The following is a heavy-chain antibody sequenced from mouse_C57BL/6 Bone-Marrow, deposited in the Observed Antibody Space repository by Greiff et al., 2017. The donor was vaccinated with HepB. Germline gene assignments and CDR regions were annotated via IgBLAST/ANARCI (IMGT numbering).Heavy chain of an antibody. J-gene: IGHJ1*03. Sequence: EVQLQQSGPELVKPGASVKTPCKASGYTFTDYNMDWVKQSHGKSLEWIGDINPNNGGTIYNQKFKGKATLTVDKSSSTAYMELRSLTSEDTAVYYCARRGVYYDYGYWYFDVWGTGTTVTVSS. CDR2: INPNNGGT. V-gene: IGHV1-18*01. CDR3: ARRGVYYDYGYWYFDV. D-gene: IGHD2-4*01. CDR1: GYTFTDYN.